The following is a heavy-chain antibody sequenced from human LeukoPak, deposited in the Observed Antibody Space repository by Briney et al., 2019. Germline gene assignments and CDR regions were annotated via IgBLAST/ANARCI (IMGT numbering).Heavy chain of an antibody. Sequence: GASVKVSCKASGYTFTGYYMHWVRQAPGRGFEWMGWINPDSGGANYAQRFQGRVTMTRDTSISTAYMELSRLRSDDTAVYYCARDLGFRGYSSDWSSGWGQGALVTVSS. V-gene: IGHV1-2*02. CDR2: INPDSGGA. D-gene: IGHD6-19*01. CDR1: GYTFTGYY. J-gene: IGHJ4*02. CDR3: ARDLGFRGYSSDWSSG.